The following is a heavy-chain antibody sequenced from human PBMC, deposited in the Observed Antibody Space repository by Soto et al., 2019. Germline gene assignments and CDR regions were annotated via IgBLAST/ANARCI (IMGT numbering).Heavy chain of an antibody. CDR3: AREGGWSEERNWFDP. J-gene: IGHJ5*02. CDR2: IYYSGST. CDR1: GGSISSGDYY. D-gene: IGHD2-15*01. Sequence: QVQLQESGPGLVKPSQTLSLTCTVSGGSISSGDYYWSWIRQPPGKGLEWIGYIYYSGSTYYNPSLKSRVTISVDTSRNQFSLKLSSVTAADTAVYYCAREGGWSEERNWFDPWGQGTLVTVSS. V-gene: IGHV4-30-4*01.